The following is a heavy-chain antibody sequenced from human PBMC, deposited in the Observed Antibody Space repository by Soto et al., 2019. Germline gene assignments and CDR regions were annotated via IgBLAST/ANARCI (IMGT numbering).Heavy chain of an antibody. CDR3: ARVGGQRYTTIDY. J-gene: IGHJ4*02. D-gene: IGHD1-20*01. CDR1: GGSISSGGYY. Sequence: SEALSLTCTVSGGSISSGGYYWSWIRQHPGKGLEWIGYIYYSGSTYYNPSLKSRVTISVDTSKNQFSLKLSSVTAADTAVYYCARVGGQRYTTIDYWGQGILVTVSS. CDR2: IYYSGST. V-gene: IGHV4-31*03.